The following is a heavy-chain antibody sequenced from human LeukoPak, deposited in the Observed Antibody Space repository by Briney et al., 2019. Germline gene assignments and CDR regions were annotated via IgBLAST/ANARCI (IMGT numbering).Heavy chain of an antibody. CDR2: IYYSGST. V-gene: IGHV4-39*07. D-gene: IGHD3-22*01. CDR1: GGSISSSSYY. Sequence: SETLSLTCTVSGGSISSSSYYWGWIRQPPGKGLEWIGSIYYSGSTYYNPSLKSRVTISVDTSKNQFSLKLSSVTAADTAVYYCASLTYDSSQGDYWGQGTLVTVSS. CDR3: ASLTYDSSQGDY. J-gene: IGHJ4*02.